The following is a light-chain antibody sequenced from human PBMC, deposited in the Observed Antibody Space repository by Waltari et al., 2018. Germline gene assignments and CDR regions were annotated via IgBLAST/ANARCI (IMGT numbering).Light chain of an antibody. CDR1: SSDVGGYNY. Sequence: QSALTQPASVSGSPGQSITISSTGTSSDVGGYNYVSWYQQHPGKAPQLMIYDVSTRPSGVSHRFSGSKSGTTASLPISGLQAEDAADYYCSSYTSSSTYVFVTGTKVTVL. V-gene: IGLV2-14*01. CDR3: SSYTSSSTYV. CDR2: DVS. J-gene: IGLJ1*01.